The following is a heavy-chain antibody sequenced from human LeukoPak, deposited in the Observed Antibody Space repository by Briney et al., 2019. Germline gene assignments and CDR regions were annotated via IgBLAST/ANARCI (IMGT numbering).Heavy chain of an antibody. D-gene: IGHD6-19*01. V-gene: IGHV1-18*01. CDR2: ISAYNGNT. Sequence: ASVKVSCKASGYTFTSYGISWVRQAPGQGLEWMGWISAYNGNTNYAQKLQGRVTITTDTSTSTAYMELRSLRSDDTAVYYCAKTDSSGWSDYWGQGTLVTVSS. CDR3: AKTDSSGWSDY. CDR1: GYTFTSYG. J-gene: IGHJ4*02.